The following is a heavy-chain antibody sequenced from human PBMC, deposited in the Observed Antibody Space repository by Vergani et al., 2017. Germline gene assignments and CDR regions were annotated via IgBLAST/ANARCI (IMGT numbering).Heavy chain of an antibody. CDR2: IIPIFGTA. Sequence: QVQLVQSGSELKKPGASVKVSCKASGYTFTSYAMNWVRQAPGQGLEWMGRIIPIFGTANYAQKFQGRVTITADESTSTAYMELSSLRSEDTAVYYCAGTSWGDVTVTIPWGQGTLVTVSS. CDR3: AGTSWGDVTVTIP. D-gene: IGHD4-17*01. J-gene: IGHJ5*02. CDR1: GYTFTSYA. V-gene: IGHV1-69*18.